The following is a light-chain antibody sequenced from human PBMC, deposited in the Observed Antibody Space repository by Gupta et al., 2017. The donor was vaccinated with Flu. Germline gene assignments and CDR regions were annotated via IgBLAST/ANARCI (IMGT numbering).Light chain of an antibody. Sequence: TLAQPASVSGCPLQPITISCTGTSSDVGGSDPVSWHQQHPGTAPKLLIYDVSSRPSGISSRFSGSKSGTTASLTITGLQAEDEADYYCSSYTSTRTFYVFGTGTKVTVL. J-gene: IGLJ1*01. CDR3: SSYTSTRTFYV. CDR1: SSDVGGSDP. V-gene: IGLV2-14*03. CDR2: DVS.